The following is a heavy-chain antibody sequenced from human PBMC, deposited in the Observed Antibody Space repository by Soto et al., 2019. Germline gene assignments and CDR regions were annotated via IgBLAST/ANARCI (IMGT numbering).Heavy chain of an antibody. CDR3: ARARDGYSYGDFDF. V-gene: IGHV3-48*02. J-gene: IGHJ4*02. Sequence: GGSLRLSCAASGFTFTTYSMVWVRQAPGKGLEWVSYISSTSTTIKYAGSVEGRFSISRDSAKNSLHLQMNSLRHEDTVIYYCARARDGYSYGDFDFWGQGTLVTVSS. CDR2: ISSTSTTI. D-gene: IGHD5-18*01. CDR1: GFTFTTYS.